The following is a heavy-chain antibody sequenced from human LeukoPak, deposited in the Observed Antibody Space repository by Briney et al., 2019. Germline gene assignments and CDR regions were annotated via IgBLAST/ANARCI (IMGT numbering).Heavy chain of an antibody. Sequence: SETLSLTCTVSGGSINSFYWSWIRQPPGKGLEWIGFFHATRSTNYNPSLKSRVSISVDTSRNQVSLGLNSVTAADTAVYYCARGDPTGRPGIGFDFWGQGTLVTVSS. CDR1: GGSINSFY. CDR3: ARGDPTGRPGIGFDF. CDR2: FHATRST. J-gene: IGHJ4*02. V-gene: IGHV4-4*08. D-gene: IGHD1-26*01.